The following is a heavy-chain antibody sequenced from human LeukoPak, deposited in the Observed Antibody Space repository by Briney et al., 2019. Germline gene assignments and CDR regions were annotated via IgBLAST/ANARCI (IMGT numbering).Heavy chain of an antibody. D-gene: IGHD2-15*01. V-gene: IGHV1-8*01. CDR1: GYTFTSYD. J-gene: IGHJ4*02. CDR2: MSPNSGDT. CDR3: ARGADPFDY. Sequence: ASVKVSCKASGYTFTSYDFNWVRQATGQRPEWMGWMSPNSGDTGYAQKFQDRVTMTRNTSISTAYMELSSLRSDDTAVYYCARGADPFDYWGQGTLVTVSS.